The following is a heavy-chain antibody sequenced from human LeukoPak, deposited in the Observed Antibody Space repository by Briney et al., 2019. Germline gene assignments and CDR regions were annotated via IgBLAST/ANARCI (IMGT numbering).Heavy chain of an antibody. CDR1: GGSFNNYY. J-gene: IGHJ6*02. D-gene: IGHD1-26*01. V-gene: IGHV4-34*01. CDR3: ARGLRTVTWERVIMRYYYYGSDV. Sequence: SETLSLTCGVYGGSFNNYYWSWFRQPPGKGLEWIGEVNHSGATNYSPSLKSRLTMSVDTSKSQFSLTLRSVTAADTAVYYCARGLRTVTWERVIMRYYYYGSDVWGHGTTVTVSS. CDR2: VNHSGAT.